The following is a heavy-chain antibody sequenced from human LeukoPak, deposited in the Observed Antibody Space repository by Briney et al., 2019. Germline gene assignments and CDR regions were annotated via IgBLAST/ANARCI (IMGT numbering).Heavy chain of an antibody. CDR2: ISFDGSKT. CDR1: GVTFSRYA. V-gene: IGHV3-30*18. Sequence: QPGGSLRLSCAASGVTFSRYAMSWVRQAPGKGLEWVAVISFDGSKTQYADSVKGRFTISRDTFRSTLSLQMHSLRPEDTAVYYCAKDHVDSSSWSQYFDLWGRGTPVTVSS. D-gene: IGHD6-13*01. J-gene: IGHJ2*01. CDR3: AKDHVDSSSWSQYFDL.